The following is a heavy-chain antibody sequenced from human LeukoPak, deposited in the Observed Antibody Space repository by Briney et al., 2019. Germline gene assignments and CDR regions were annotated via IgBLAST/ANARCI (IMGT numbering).Heavy chain of an antibody. CDR2: ISGSGSNT. Sequence: GGSLRLSCAASGFTFRSYGMSWVRQAPGKGLEWVSAISGSGSNTYYADSVKGRFTISRDNSKNTLYLQMNSLRAEDTALYYCATRTGASPYYFDYWGQGILVTVSS. CDR1: GFTFRSYG. J-gene: IGHJ4*02. D-gene: IGHD1-1*01. V-gene: IGHV3-23*01. CDR3: ATRTGASPYYFDY.